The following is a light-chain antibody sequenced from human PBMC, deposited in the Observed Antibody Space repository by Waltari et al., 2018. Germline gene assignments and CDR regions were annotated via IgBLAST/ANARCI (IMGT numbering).Light chain of an antibody. CDR3: QQYSSSPNT. Sequence: EIVLTQSLGTLSLSPGERATISCRASQILSSTYLAWYQQKSGQAPRLLIFGVSNRATGIPDRFSGSGSGTDFTLTINRLEPEDFAVYFCQQYSSSPNTFGQGTKLEI. CDR2: GVS. J-gene: IGKJ2*01. CDR1: QILSSTY. V-gene: IGKV3-20*01.